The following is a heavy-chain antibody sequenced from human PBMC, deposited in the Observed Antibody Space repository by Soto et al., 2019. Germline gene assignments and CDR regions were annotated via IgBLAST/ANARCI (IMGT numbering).Heavy chain of an antibody. V-gene: IGHV1-69*13. CDR2: IIPIFGTA. CDR3: ARERGNWNDEYYFDY. D-gene: IGHD1-20*01. CDR1: GGTFSSYA. J-gene: IGHJ4*02. Sequence: ASVKVSCKASGGTFSSYAISWVRQAPGQGLEWMGGIIPIFGTANYAQKFQGRVTITADESTSTAYMELSSLRSEDTAVYYCARERGNWNDEYYFDYWGQGTLVTVSS.